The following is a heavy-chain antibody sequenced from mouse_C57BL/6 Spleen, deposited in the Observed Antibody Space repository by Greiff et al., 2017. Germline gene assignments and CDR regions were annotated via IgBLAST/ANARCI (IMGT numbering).Heavy chain of an antibody. CDR1: GYAFSSSW. CDR2: IYPGDGDT. V-gene: IGHV1-82*01. D-gene: IGHD2-4*01. J-gene: IGHJ3*01. CDR3: AREGDYDYDARTWFAF. Sequence: VQLQQPGPELVKPGASVKISCKASGYAFSSSWMNWVKQRPGKGLEWIGRIYPGDGDTNYTGKFKGKATLTADKSSSTAYLQLSSLTSEDSAVYFWAREGDYDYDARTWFAFWGQGTLVTVSA.